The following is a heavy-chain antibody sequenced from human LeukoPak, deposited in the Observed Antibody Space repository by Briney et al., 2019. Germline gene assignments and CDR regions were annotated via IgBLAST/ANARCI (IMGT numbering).Heavy chain of an antibody. Sequence: PSETLSLTCAVYGGSFSGYYWSWIRQPPGKGLEWIGEINHSGSTNYNPSLKSRVTISVDTSKNQFSLKLSSVTAADTAVYYCAREVLRYFDWLEKELAFDIWGQGTMVTVSS. D-gene: IGHD3-9*01. CDR2: INHSGST. CDR3: AREVLRYFDWLEKELAFDI. J-gene: IGHJ3*02. V-gene: IGHV4-34*01. CDR1: GGSFSGYY.